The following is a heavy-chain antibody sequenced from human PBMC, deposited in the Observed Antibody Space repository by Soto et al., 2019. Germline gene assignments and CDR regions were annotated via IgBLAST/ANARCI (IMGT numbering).Heavy chain of an antibody. D-gene: IGHD6-19*01. Sequence: ASVKVSCKASGYTFTSYYMHWVRQAPGQGLEWMGIINPSGGSTSYAQKFQGRVTMTRDTSTSTVYMELSSLRSEDTAVYYCARTAGRIAVAGTGYNWFDPWGQGTLVTVSS. CDR2: INPSGGST. J-gene: IGHJ5*02. CDR1: GYTFTSYY. CDR3: ARTAGRIAVAGTGYNWFDP. V-gene: IGHV1-46*01.